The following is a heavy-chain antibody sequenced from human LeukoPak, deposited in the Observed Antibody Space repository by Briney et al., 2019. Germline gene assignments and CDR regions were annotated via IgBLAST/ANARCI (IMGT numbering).Heavy chain of an antibody. CDR3: ARADYGFWSGIPADAFDI. J-gene: IGHJ3*02. CDR2: ISYSGST. Sequence: PSQTLSLTCTVSGGSISSGGYYWSWIRQPPGKGLEWIGYISYSGSTYYNPSLKSRVTISVDTSKNQFSLKLSSVTAADTAVYYRARADYGFWSGIPADAFDIWGHRKMVTVSS. D-gene: IGHD3-3*01. V-gene: IGHV4-31*03. CDR1: GGSISSGGYY.